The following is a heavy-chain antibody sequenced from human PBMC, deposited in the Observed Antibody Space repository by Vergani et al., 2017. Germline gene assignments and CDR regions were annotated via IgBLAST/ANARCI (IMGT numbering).Heavy chain of an antibody. Sequence: QVQLQQWGPGLLKPSETLSLTCAVYGGSLSGYYWSWIRLAPGKGLEWIGEINHSGTINYNPTLKGPFNVSIDTSRDHFSLKLRSVSAADTAVYFCASKRGACRAAYCHSYDFWGPGTLVGVSS. J-gene: IGHJ4*02. V-gene: IGHV4-34*01. CDR3: ASKRGACRAAYCHSYDF. CDR1: GGSLSGYY. CDR2: INHSGTI. D-gene: IGHD2-15*01.